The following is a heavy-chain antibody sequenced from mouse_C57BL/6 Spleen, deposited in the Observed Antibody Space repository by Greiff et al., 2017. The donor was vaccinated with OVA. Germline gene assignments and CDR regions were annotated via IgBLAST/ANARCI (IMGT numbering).Heavy chain of an antibody. D-gene: IGHD1-1*01. CDR1: GYTFTDYY. J-gene: IGHJ3*01. CDR3: APSFTTVAY. CDR2: INPNNGGT. V-gene: IGHV1-26*01. Sequence: EVQLQQSGPELVKPGASVKISCKASGYTFTDYYMNWVKQSHGKSLEWIGDINPNNGGTSYNQKFKGKATLTVDKSSSTAYMELRSLTSEDSAVYDCAPSFTTVAYWGQGTLVTVSA.